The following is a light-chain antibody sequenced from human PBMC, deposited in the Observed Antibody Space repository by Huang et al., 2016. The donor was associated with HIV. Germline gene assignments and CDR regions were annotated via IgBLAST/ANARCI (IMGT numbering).Light chain of an antibody. CDR3: MQATHWPWT. Sequence: DVVMTQSPLSLPVTLGQPASISCRSGESLVHSDGNTYLNWFQQRPGQSPRRLISKVSSRDSGVPDRFSGSRSGPDFTLEISRVEAEDAGTYYCMQATHWPWTFGQGTKVEIK. CDR1: ESLVHSDGNTY. CDR2: KVS. V-gene: IGKV2-30*02. J-gene: IGKJ1*01.